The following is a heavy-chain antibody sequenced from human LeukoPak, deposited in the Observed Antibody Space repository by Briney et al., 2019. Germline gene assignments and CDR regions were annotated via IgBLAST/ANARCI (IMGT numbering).Heavy chain of an antibody. CDR3: AKVAKGYSLY. D-gene: IGHD6-13*01. J-gene: IGHJ4*02. CDR1: GFSFSSYG. Sequence: GGSLKLSCAASGFSFSSYGMHWVRQAPGKGLEWVAFIRYDGSNKYYADSVKGRFTISRDNSKNTLYLQMNSLRAEDTAVYYCAKVAKGYSLYWGQGTLVTVSS. CDR2: IRYDGSNK. V-gene: IGHV3-30*02.